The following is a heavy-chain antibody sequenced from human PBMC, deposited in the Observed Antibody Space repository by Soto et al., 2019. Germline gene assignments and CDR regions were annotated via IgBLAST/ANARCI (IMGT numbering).Heavy chain of an antibody. J-gene: IGHJ3*02. CDR3: ARPSRPARLNYFDNIGCGDAFEI. CDR1: GGTFSSYA. Sequence: QVQLVQSGAEVKNPGSSVRVSCKASGGTFSSYALTWLRQAPGQGLESMGGIIPIFATTNYAQKFQGRLTITADETTTTAYVELSSPTAEDLAVYYCARPSRPARLNYFDNIGCGDAFEIWGQGTVVTGSS. D-gene: IGHD3-22*01. CDR2: IIPIFATT. V-gene: IGHV1-69*01.